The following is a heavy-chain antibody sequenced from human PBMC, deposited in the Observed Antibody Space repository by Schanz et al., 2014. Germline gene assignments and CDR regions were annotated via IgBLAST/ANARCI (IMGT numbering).Heavy chain of an antibody. CDR2: ITRQGTT. J-gene: IGHJ4*02. D-gene: IGHD4-17*01. Sequence: GQLVESGGGVVQPGRSLRLSCAASGFGFDDYAMNWVRQAPGRGLEWVSGITRQGTTYYADFVKGRFTISRDNYKNTLYLQMNSLSAEDTAVYFCARPFLGYYGDLAYWGQGTLLTVSS. CDR3: ARPFLGYYGDLAY. CDR1: GFGFDDYA. V-gene: IGHV3-23*04.